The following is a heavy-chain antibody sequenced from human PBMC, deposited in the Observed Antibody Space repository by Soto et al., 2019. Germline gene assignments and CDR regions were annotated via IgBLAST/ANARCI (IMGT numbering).Heavy chain of an antibody. V-gene: IGHV4-34*01. D-gene: IGHD1-1*01. CDR3: AIYPRARWERGFMGFGI. Sequence: TLPLTCAVYGGSFGGHDWSWIRQPPGKGLEWIGEINHSGSNNYNPSLESRVTLSIDTSKNHFSLKLTSVTAADTAVHYCAIYPRARWERGFMGFGIRGQPTMGTVSS. J-gene: IGHJ3*02. CDR2: INHSGSN. CDR1: GGSFGGHD.